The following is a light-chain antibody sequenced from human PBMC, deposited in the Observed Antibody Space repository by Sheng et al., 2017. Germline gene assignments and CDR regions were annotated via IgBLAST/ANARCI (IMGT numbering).Light chain of an antibody. J-gene: IGLJ1*01. CDR2: GKN. CDR1: SLRSYY. V-gene: IGLV3-19*01. CDR3: QSYDSSLTAYV. Sequence: SSELTQDPAVSVALGQTVRITCQGDSLRSYYASWYQQKPGQAPVLVIYGKNNRPSGIPDRFSGSSSGNTASLTITGAQAEDEADYYCQSYDSSLTAYVFATGTKVTV.